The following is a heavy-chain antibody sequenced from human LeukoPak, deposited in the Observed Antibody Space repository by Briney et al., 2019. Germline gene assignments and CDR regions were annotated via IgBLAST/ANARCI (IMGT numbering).Heavy chain of an antibody. CDR2: IIPIFGTA. J-gene: IGHJ4*02. D-gene: IGHD2-15*01. CDR3: ARDGPTWAGDCSGGSCYSPTRAPDY. Sequence: GASVKVSCKASGGTFSSYAISWVRQAPGQGREWMGRIIPIFGTANYAQKFQGRVTITTDESTSTAYMELSSLRSEDTAVYYCARDGPTWAGDCSGGSCYSPTRAPDYWGQGTLVTVSS. CDR1: GGTFSSYA. V-gene: IGHV1-69*05.